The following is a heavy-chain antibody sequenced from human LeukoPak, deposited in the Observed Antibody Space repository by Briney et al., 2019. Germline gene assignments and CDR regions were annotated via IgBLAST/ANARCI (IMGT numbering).Heavy chain of an antibody. CDR1: GGSTSSSSYY. Sequence: SETLSLTCTVSGGSTSSSSYYWGWIRQPPGKGLEWIVSIYYSGSTFYNPSLKSRVTISVDTSKNQFSLKLSSVTAADTAVYYCARHLGVDNWFDPWGQGTLVTVSS. V-gene: IGHV4-39*01. J-gene: IGHJ5*02. D-gene: IGHD2-15*01. CDR3: ARHLGVDNWFDP. CDR2: IYYSGST.